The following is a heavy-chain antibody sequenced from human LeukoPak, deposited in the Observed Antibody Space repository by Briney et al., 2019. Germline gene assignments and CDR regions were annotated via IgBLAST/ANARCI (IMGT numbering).Heavy chain of an antibody. V-gene: IGHV4-34*01. CDR3: ARRNY. J-gene: IGHJ4*02. CDR2: INHSGST. Sequence: PSETLSLTCAVYGGSFSGYYWSWVRQPPGKGLEWIGEINHSGSTNYNPSLKSRVTISVDTSKNQFSLKLSSVTAADTAVYYCARRNYWGQGTLVTVSS. CDR1: GGSFSGYY.